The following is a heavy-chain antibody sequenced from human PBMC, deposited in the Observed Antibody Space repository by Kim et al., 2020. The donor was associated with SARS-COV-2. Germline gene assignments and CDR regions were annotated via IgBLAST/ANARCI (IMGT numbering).Heavy chain of an antibody. J-gene: IGHJ4*02. CDR1: GFTFGDYA. Sequence: GGSLRLSCAASGFTFGDYAMHWVRQAPGKGLEWVSGISWNSGTKGNADSVKGRFTSSRDNAKNSLDLQMNSLRAEDTALYYCGKRSSGWLYYFDYWGQGTLVTVSS. CDR2: ISWNSGTK. V-gene: IGHV3-9*01. CDR3: GKRSSGWLYYFDY. D-gene: IGHD6-19*01.